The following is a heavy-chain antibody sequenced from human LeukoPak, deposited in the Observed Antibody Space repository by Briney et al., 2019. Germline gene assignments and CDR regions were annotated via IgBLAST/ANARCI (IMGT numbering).Heavy chain of an antibody. J-gene: IGHJ4*02. V-gene: IGHV3-23*01. Sequence: GGSLRLSCAASGFTFSTYAMSWVRQAPGKGLEWVSTIRASGGDTFYADSVKGRFTISRDNSKNTVYLQMNSLRAEDTAVYYCVEDVVVIVAAKPGIWGQGTLVTVSS. CDR1: GFTFSTYA. CDR3: VEDVVVIVAAKPGI. CDR2: IRASGGDT. D-gene: IGHD2-15*01.